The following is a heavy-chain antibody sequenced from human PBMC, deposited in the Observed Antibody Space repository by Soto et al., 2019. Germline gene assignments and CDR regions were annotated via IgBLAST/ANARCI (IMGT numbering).Heavy chain of an antibody. CDR3: ARVAY. J-gene: IGHJ4*02. V-gene: IGHV3-21*01. Sequence: GGSLRLSCEASVFTFSRVSMNWVRQVPGKGLESVASISSASSETLYADSVKGRFIISRDSAQNSLFLQMNTLRPEDSAIYYCARVAYWGPGTQVTVSS. CDR2: ISSASSET. CDR1: VFTFSRVS.